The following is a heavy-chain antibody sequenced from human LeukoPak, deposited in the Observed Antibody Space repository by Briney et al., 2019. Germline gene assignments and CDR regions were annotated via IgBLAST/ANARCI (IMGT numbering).Heavy chain of an antibody. CDR3: ATSGDFNWFDP. CDR2: NYYSGST. V-gene: IGHV4-39*01. D-gene: IGHD4-17*01. J-gene: IGHJ5*02. CDR1: GGSIRSSSYY. Sequence: PSETLSLTCTVSGGSIRSSSYYWRRIRQPPGKVPVWIGRNYYSGSTYYNPSRKSRVTISVDTSKNQCALKLSSVTAADTAVYYCATSGDFNWFDPWGQGTLVTVSS.